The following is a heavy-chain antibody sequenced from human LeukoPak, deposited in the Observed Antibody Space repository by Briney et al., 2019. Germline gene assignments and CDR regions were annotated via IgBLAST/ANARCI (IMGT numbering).Heavy chain of an antibody. CDR1: GFTFNSYA. Sequence: GGSLRLSCAASGFTFNSYAMSWVRQAPGKGLESVSSISGSGDNTFYADSVKGRFTISRDNSKSTLYLQINSLRAEDTAVYYCAKDPFHWGTIYFDYWGQGTLVTVSS. CDR2: ISGSGDNT. D-gene: IGHD7-27*01. CDR3: AKDPFHWGTIYFDY. V-gene: IGHV3-23*01. J-gene: IGHJ4*02.